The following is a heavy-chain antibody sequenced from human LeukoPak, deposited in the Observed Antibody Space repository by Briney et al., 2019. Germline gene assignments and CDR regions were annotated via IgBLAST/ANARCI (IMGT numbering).Heavy chain of an antibody. CDR3: AKAAFPARGVSVGAFDI. V-gene: IGHV3-23*01. D-gene: IGHD3-10*01. CDR1: GFTFSSYA. CDR2: ISGSGGST. Sequence: GGSLRLSCAASGFTFSSYAMSWVRQAPGKGLEWVSAISGSGGSTYYADSVKGRFTISRDNSKNTLYLQMNSLRAEDTAVYYCAKAAFPARGVSVGAFDIWGQGTMVTVSS. J-gene: IGHJ3*02.